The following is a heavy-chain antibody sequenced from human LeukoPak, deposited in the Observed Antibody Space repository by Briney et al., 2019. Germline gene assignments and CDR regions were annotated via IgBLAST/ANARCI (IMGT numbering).Heavy chain of an antibody. CDR3: AKRSMVRGVQFDAFDL. CDR2: VLYDGSLK. CDR1: GFTFSRCD. D-gene: IGHD3-10*01. J-gene: IGHJ3*01. Sequence: GGSLRLSCAASGFTFSRCDMHWVRQAPGKGLEGVAFVLYDGSLKYYADSVRGRVTISRDNSKNTLYLQMNSLRAEDTAVYYCAKRSMVRGVQFDAFDLWGQGTIVTVSS. V-gene: IGHV3-30*02.